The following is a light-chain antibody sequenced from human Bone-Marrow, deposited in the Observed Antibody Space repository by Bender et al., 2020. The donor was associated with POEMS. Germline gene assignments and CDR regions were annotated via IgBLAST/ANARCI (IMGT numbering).Light chain of an antibody. J-gene: IGLJ1*01. V-gene: IGLV2-23*01. Sequence: QSALTQPASVSGSPGQSITISCTGTSSAFGNYNLVSWYQHHPGKAPQLMIYEATKRPSGVSNRFSGSKSGNTASLTISGLQAEDEADYYCCSYAGTFYVFGSGTTVTVL. CDR1: SSAFGNYNL. CDR2: EAT. CDR3: CSYAGTFYV.